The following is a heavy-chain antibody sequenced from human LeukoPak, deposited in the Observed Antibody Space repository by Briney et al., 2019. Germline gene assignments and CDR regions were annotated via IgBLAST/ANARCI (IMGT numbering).Heavy chain of an antibody. CDR3: AKDLLVGATKGYFDY. Sequence: GGSLRLSCAASGFTFSGYAMSWVRQAPGKGLEWVSAITRGGEVTYYADSVKGRFTISRDNSKNTLYLQMNSLRAEDTAVYYCAKDLLVGATKGYFDYWGQGTLVTVSS. CDR1: GFTFSGYA. J-gene: IGHJ4*02. D-gene: IGHD1-26*01. V-gene: IGHV3-23*01. CDR2: ITRGGEVT.